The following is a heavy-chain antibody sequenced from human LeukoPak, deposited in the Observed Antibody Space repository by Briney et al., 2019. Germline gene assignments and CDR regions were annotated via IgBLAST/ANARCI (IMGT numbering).Heavy chain of an antibody. V-gene: IGHV4-59*01. CDR1: GGSISGFY. Sequence: SETLSLTCTVSGGSISGFYWSWIRQPPGKGLEWIGYIYHTGSTNYNPSLKSRVTISVDTSKNQFSLKLSSVTAADTAVYYCARGVVAAPQTFDYRGQGTLVAVSS. CDR2: IYHTGST. D-gene: IGHD2-15*01. J-gene: IGHJ4*02. CDR3: ARGVVAAPQTFDY.